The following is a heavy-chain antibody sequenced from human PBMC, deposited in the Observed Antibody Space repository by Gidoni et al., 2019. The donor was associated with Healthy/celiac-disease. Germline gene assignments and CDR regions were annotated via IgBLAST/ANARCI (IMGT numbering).Heavy chain of an antibody. V-gene: IGHV3-23*01. CDR2: ISGSGGST. D-gene: IGHD3-10*01. CDR3: ASGITMVRGVVVDY. J-gene: IGHJ4*02. Sequence: LEWVSAISGSGGSTYYADSVKGRFTISRDNSKNTLYLQMNSLRAEDTAVYYCASGITMVRGVVVDYWGQGTLVTVSS.